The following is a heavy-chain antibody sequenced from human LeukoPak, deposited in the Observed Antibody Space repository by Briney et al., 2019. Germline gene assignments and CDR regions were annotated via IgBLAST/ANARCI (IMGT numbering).Heavy chain of an antibody. D-gene: IGHD1-26*01. J-gene: IGHJ4*02. V-gene: IGHV4-61*02. Sequence: SETLSLTCTVSGGSISSGSYYGSWIRQPAGKGLEWIGRIYTSGSTNYNPSLKSRVTISVDTSKNQFSLKLSSVTAADTAVYYCARWRMRVGAIDYWGQGTLVTVSS. CDR3: ARWRMRVGAIDY. CDR1: GGSISSGSYY. CDR2: IYTSGST.